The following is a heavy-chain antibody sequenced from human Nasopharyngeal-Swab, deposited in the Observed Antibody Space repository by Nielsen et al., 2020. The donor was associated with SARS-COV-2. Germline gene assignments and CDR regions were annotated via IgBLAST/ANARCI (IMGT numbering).Heavy chain of an antibody. CDR1: GFTFSDYY. J-gene: IGHJ2*01. V-gene: IGHV3-7*01. CDR3: AREYGDYVGWYFDL. Sequence: GESLKIPCAASGFTFSDYYMSWIRQAPGKGLEWVANIKQDGSEKYYVDSVKGRFTISRDNAKNSLYLQMNSLRAKDTAVYYCAREYGDYVGWYFDLWGRGTLVTVSS. D-gene: IGHD4-17*01. CDR2: IKQDGSEK.